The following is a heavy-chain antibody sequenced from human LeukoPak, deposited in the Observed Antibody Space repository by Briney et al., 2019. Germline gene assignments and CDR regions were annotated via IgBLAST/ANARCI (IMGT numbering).Heavy chain of an antibody. J-gene: IGHJ4*02. Sequence: GESLKISCKGSGYSFTSYWIGWVRQRPGKGLEWMGIIHPGDSDTRYSPSFQGQVTISADKSISTAYLQWSSLKASDTAMYYCARTYYDFWSGYNYFDYWGQGTLVTVSS. D-gene: IGHD3-3*01. CDR3: ARTYYDFWSGYNYFDY. CDR1: GYSFTSYW. CDR2: IHPGDSDT. V-gene: IGHV5-51*01.